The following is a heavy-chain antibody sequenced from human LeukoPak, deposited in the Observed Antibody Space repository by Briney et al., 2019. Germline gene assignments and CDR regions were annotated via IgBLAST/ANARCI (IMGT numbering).Heavy chain of an antibody. CDR3: ARVGLTDIDY. D-gene: IGHD3-16*01. V-gene: IGHV3-48*02. J-gene: IGHJ4*02. CDR2: ITGSGRTI. CDR1: GFTFTTYS. Sequence: GGSLRLSCAASGFTFTTYSMNWVRQAPGRGLEWVSYITGSGRTIYYADSVKGRFTISRDNAKNSLYLQMNSLRDEDTAVYYFARVGLTDIDYWGQGTLVTVSS.